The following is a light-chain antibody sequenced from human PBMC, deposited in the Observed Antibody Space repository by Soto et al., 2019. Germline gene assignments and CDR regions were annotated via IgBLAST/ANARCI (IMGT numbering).Light chain of an antibody. V-gene: IGLV1-40*01. J-gene: IGLJ3*02. CDR3: QSFDRRLSGSRV. CDR2: AST. CDR1: TSNLGAGYG. Sequence: QSVLTQPPSVSGATGQRVTISCTGSTSNLGAGYGVHWYQQLPGTAPKLFIFASTNRPSGVTERCSGSKSGTSASLTITGLQAEDEADYYCQSFDRRLSGSRVFGGGTKLTVL.